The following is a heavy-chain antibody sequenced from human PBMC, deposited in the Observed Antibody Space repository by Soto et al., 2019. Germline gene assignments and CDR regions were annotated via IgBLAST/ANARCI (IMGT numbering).Heavy chain of an antibody. CDR3: ARQGRSIAAAGNYYGMDV. D-gene: IGHD6-13*01. V-gene: IGHV5-10-1*01. CDR2: IDPSDSYT. J-gene: IGHJ6*02. Sequence: GESLKISCQGSGYSFTSYWISWVRQMPGKGLEWMGRIDPSDSYTNYSPSFQGHVTISADKSISTAYLQWSSLKASDTAMFYCARQGRSIAAAGNYYGMDVWGQGTTVTVSS. CDR1: GYSFTSYW.